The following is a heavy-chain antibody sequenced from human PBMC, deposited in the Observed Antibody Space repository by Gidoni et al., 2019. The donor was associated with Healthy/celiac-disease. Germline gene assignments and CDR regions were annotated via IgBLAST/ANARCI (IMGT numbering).Heavy chain of an antibody. Sequence: EVQLVETGGGLIQPGGSLRLSCAASGFTVSSNYMSWVRQAPGKGLEWVSVIYSGGSTYYADSVKGRFTISRDNSKNTLYLQMNSLRAEDTAVYYCARMTTTFNWNWFDPWGQGTLVTVSS. D-gene: IGHD1-1*01. CDR3: ARMTTTFNWNWFDP. CDR2: IYSGGST. CDR1: GFTVSSNY. J-gene: IGHJ5*02. V-gene: IGHV3-53*02.